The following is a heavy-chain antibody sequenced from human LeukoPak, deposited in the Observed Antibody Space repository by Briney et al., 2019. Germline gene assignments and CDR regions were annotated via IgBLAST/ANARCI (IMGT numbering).Heavy chain of an antibody. Sequence: GGSLRLSCAASGFTFSSYSMNWVRQAPGKGLEWVSSISSSSSYIYYADSVKGRFTISRDNAKNSLYLQMNGLRAEDTAVYYCARPLSGGSLFGVWGKGTTVTVSS. CDR3: ARPLSGGSLFGV. CDR1: GFTFSSYS. CDR2: ISSSSSYI. V-gene: IGHV3-21*01. D-gene: IGHD2-15*01. J-gene: IGHJ6*04.